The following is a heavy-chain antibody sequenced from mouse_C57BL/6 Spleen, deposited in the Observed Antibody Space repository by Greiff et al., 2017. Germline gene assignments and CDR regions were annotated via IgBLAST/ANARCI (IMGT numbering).Heavy chain of an antibody. CDR2: ISSGSSTI. CDR3: ARAYYDYPYAMDY. Sequence: EVKLVESGGGLVKPGGSLKLSCAASGFTFSDYGMHWVRQAPEKGLEWVAYISSGSSTIYYADTVKGRFTISRDNAKNTLFLQMTSLRSEDTAMYYCARAYYDYPYAMDYWGQGTSVTVSS. D-gene: IGHD2-4*01. CDR1: GFTFSDYG. J-gene: IGHJ4*01. V-gene: IGHV5-17*01.